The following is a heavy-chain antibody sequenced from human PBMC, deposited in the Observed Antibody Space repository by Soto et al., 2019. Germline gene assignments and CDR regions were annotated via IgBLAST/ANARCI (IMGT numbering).Heavy chain of an antibody. D-gene: IGHD3-16*02. CDR3: ARVLGYDYVWGSYRLDY. V-gene: IGHV1-2*02. CDR2: INPNSGGT. CDR1: GYSFTGYY. J-gene: IGHJ4*02. Sequence: ASVKVSCKASGYSFTGYYMHWVRQAPGQGLEWMGWINPNSGGTNYAQKFQGRVTMTRDTSTSTAYMELSRLRSDDTAVYYCARVLGYDYVWGSYRLDYWGRGTLVTV.